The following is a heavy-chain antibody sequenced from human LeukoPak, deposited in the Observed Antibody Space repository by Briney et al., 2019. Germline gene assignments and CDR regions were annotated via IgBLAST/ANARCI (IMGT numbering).Heavy chain of an antibody. CDR3: ASRELRSTAY. J-gene: IGHJ4*02. CDR1: GFTFSSYD. V-gene: IGHV3-23*01. Sequence: GGSLRLSCAASGFTFSSYDMSWVRQAPGKGLEWVSFIRNSGDTTYYADSVKGRFTISRDNSKNTLYLQMNSLRAEDTAVYYCASRELRSTAYWGQGTLVTVSS. CDR2: IRNSGDTT. D-gene: IGHD3-16*01.